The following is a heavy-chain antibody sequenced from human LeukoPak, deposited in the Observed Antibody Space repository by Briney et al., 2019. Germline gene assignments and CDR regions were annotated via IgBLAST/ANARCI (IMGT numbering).Heavy chain of an antibody. V-gene: IGHV3-23*01. D-gene: IGHD6-13*01. CDR2: ISVRGGST. Sequence: GGSLRLSRAASGFTFSSYAMSWVRQPPGKGLEWVSAISVRGGSTYYPDCVKGRFTISRDNSKNTLYLQMNSLRAEDTAVNYCAKEYSSSWFYYYYYGMDVWGQGTTVTVSS. CDR3: AKEYSSSWFYYYYYGMDV. CDR1: GFTFSSYA. J-gene: IGHJ6*02.